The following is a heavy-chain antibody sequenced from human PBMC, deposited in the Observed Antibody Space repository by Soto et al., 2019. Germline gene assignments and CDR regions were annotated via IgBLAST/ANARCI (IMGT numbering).Heavy chain of an antibody. V-gene: IGHV1-69*06. CDR1: GGSFSNFG. Sequence: QVQLVQSGAELKKPGSSVNVSCKASGGSFSNFGISWVRQAPGQGLEWMGGIVPVFGRPNYAQRFRGRLTITADKSTSTGYMELISLRSDDTAVYYCAREGSGYNFWGQGTQVTVSS. CDR2: IVPVFGRP. CDR3: AREGSGYNF. D-gene: IGHD5-12*01. J-gene: IGHJ4*02.